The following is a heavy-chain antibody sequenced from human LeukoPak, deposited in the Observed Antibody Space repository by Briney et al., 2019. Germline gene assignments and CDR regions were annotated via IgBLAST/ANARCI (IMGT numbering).Heavy chain of an antibody. CDR1: GGSISSYY. CDR2: IYYSGST. J-gene: IGHJ4*02. V-gene: IGHV4-59*01. Sequence: SETLSLTCTVSGGSISSYYWSWIRQPPGKGLEWIGYIYYSGSTNYNPSLKSRVTISVDTSKNQFSLKLSSVTAADTAVYYCARAVFGSNYGPYYFDCWGQGTLVTVSS. CDR3: ARAVFGSNYGPYYFDC. D-gene: IGHD5-18*01.